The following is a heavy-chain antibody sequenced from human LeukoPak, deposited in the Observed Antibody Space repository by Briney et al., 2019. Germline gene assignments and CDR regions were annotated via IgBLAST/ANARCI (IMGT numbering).Heavy chain of an antibody. Sequence: ASVKVSCKASGYTFTGYYMHWVRQAPGQGLEWMGWINPNSGGTNYAQKFQGRVTMTRDTSISTAYMELSRLRSDDTAVYYCARGSMAAAGPDQYYYYYMDVWGKGTTVTVSS. CDR2: INPNSGGT. CDR1: GYTFTGYY. V-gene: IGHV1-2*02. D-gene: IGHD6-13*01. J-gene: IGHJ6*03. CDR3: ARGSMAAAGPDQYYYYYMDV.